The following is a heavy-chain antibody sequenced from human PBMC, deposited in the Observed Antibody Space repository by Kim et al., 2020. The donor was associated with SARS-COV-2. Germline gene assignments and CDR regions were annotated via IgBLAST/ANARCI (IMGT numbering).Heavy chain of an antibody. D-gene: IGHD1-26*01. CDR3: ARDPRIVGATGGWYFDL. V-gene: IGHV3-30*04. J-gene: IGHJ2*01. CDR1: GFTFSSYA. Sequence: GGSLRLSCAASGFTFSSYAMHWVRQAPGKGLEWVAVISYDGSNKYYADSVKGRFTISRDNSKNTLYLQMNSLRAEDTAVYYCARDPRIVGATGGWYFDLWGRGTLVTVSS. CDR2: ISYDGSNK.